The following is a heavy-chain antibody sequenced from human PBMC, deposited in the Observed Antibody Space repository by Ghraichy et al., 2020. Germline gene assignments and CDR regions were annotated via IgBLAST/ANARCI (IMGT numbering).Heavy chain of an antibody. CDR1: GFTFSNYA. CDR3: AKDQVQISATTYNWFKP. D-gene: IGHD4-11*01. J-gene: IGHJ5*02. V-gene: IGHV3-23*01. Sequence: GGSLRLSCAASGFTFSNYAMSWVRQAPGKGLEWVSSISYNGGRTNYAGSVKGRFTISRDNSMQTLHLQMNSLRVEDTVIYFCAKDQVQISATTYNWFKPWGQGTLVTVSS. CDR2: ISYNGGRT.